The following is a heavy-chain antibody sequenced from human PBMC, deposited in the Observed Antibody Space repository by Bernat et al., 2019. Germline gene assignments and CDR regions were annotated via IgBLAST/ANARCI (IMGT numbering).Heavy chain of an antibody. D-gene: IGHD2-8*02. CDR1: GFTFSNAW. CDR2: IKSKTDGGTT. V-gene: IGHV3-15*01. CDR3: TSNPDIVLVAYAAFDP. Sequence: EVQLVESGGGLVKPGGSLRLSCAASGFTFSNAWMSWVRQAPGKGLEWVGRIKSKTDGGTTDYAAPVKGRFTISRDDSKNTLYLQMNSLKTEDTAVYYCTSNPDIVLVAYAAFDPWGQGTLVTVSS. J-gene: IGHJ5*02.